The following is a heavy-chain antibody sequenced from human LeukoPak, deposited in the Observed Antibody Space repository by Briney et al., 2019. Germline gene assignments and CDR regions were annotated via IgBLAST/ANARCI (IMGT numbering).Heavy chain of an antibody. D-gene: IGHD6-13*01. CDR2: IYHSGST. CDR1: GYSISSGYY. CDR3: ARAAAAVSTHDY. J-gene: IGHJ4*02. Sequence: SETLSLTCTVSGYSISSGYYWGWIRPPPGKGLEWIGSIYHSGSTYYNPSLKSRVTISVDTSKNQFSLKLSSVTAADTAVYYCARAAAAVSTHDYWGQGTLVTVSS. V-gene: IGHV4-38-2*02.